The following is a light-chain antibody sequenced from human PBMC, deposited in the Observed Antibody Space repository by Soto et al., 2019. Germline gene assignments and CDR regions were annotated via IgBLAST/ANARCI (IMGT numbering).Light chain of an antibody. CDR3: QSYDGGLSAYV. CDR2: GNS. CDR1: SSNIGAGYD. J-gene: IGLJ1*01. V-gene: IGLV1-40*01. Sequence: QSVLTQPASVSGAPGQRVTISCTGSSSNIGAGYDVHWYQQHPGTAPKLLIYGNSNRPSGVPDRFSGSKSGTSASLAITGLQADEEDDYYCQSYDGGLSAYVFGTGTKLTVL.